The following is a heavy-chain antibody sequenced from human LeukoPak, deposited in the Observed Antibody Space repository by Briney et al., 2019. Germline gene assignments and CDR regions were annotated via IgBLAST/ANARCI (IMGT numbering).Heavy chain of an antibody. CDR3: ARLAAVYSGNYCN. J-gene: IGHJ4*02. Sequence: GASVTVSCKASGGTFSSYAISWVRQAPGQGLEWMGGIIPIFGTANYAQKFQGRVTITADESTSTAYMELSSLRSEDTAVYYCARLAAVYSGNYCNWGQGTLVTVSS. V-gene: IGHV1-69*13. D-gene: IGHD1-26*01. CDR1: GGTFSSYA. CDR2: IIPIFGTA.